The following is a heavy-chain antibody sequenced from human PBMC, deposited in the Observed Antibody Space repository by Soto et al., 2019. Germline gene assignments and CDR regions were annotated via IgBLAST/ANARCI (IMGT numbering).Heavy chain of an antibody. J-gene: IGHJ4*02. D-gene: IGHD3-22*01. CDR3: AKGPQDYYDSSGYPDY. V-gene: IGHV3-30*18. CDR2: ISYDGSNK. Sequence: QVQLVESGGGVVQPGRSLRLSCAASGFTFSSYGMHWVRQAPGKGLEWVAVISYDGSNKYYADSVKGRFTISRDKSKNTLYLQMNSLRAEDTAVYYCAKGPQDYYDSSGYPDYWGQGTLVTVSS. CDR1: GFTFSSYG.